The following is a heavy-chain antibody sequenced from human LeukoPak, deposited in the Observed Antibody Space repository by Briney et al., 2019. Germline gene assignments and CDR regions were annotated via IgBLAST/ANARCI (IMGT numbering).Heavy chain of an antibody. D-gene: IGHD4-17*01. CDR2: IFYSGST. V-gene: IGHV4-30-4*01. CDR1: GGSIGSGDYC. CDR3: ARTTVPTSMHFDY. J-gene: IGHJ4*02. Sequence: SETLSLTCTVSGGSIGSGDYCWSWIRQPPGKGLEWIGYIFYSGSTYYSPSLKSRVTMSVDTSKNQFSLKLSSVTAADTAVYYCARTTVPTSMHFDYWGQGTLVTVSS.